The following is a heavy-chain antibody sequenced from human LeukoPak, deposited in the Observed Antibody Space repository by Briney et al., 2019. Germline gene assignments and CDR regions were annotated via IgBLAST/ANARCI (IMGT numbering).Heavy chain of an antibody. CDR1: GGTFSSYA. CDR2: IIPILGIA. Sequence: SVKVSCKASGGTFSSYAISWVQQAPGQGLEWMGRIIPILGIANYAQKFQGRVTITADKSTSTAYMELSSLRSEDTAVYYCARGGSGYYDYWGQGTLDTVSS. V-gene: IGHV1-69*04. D-gene: IGHD3-22*01. J-gene: IGHJ4*02. CDR3: ARGGSGYYDY.